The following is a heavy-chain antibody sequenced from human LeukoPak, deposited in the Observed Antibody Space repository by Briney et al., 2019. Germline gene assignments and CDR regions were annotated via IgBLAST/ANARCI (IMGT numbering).Heavy chain of an antibody. D-gene: IGHD2-2*01. CDR2: IWYDGSNK. V-gene: IGHV3-33*01. Sequence: GRSLRLSCAASGFTFSSYGMHWVRQAPGKGLEWVAVIWYDGSNKYYADSVKGRFTISRGNSKNTLYLQMNGLRAEDTAVYYCAREYQLLRGNWYDPGGQGTRVSV. CDR1: GFTFSSYG. CDR3: AREYQLLRGNWYDP. J-gene: IGHJ5*02.